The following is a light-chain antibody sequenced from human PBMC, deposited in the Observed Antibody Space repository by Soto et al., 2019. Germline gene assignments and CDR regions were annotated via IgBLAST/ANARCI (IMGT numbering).Light chain of an antibody. J-gene: IGLJ2*01. CDR2: GNN. V-gene: IGLV1-40*01. CDR3: QSYDSSRSVV. Sequence: QSVLTQPPSVSGAPGQRVTIPCTGSSSNIGASYHVHWYQQLPGTAPKLLIYGNNNRPSGVPDRFSGSRSGTSASLAITGLQAEDEADYYCQSYDSSRSVVFGGGTQLTVL. CDR1: SSNIGASYH.